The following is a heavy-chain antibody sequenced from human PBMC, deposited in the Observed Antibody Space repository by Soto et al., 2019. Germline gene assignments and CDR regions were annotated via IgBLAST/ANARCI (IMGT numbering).Heavy chain of an antibody. D-gene: IGHD3-3*01. CDR3: AHRVLRTVFGLVTTTAIDFDF. CDR2: IYWDDDK. J-gene: IGHJ4*02. CDR1: GFSLTTSGVG. Sequence: QITLNESGPTQVKPRQTLTLTCTFPGFSLTTSGVGVGWIRQSPGKAPEWLALIYWDDDKSYSPSLKSRLPITKDTSQNQVVLTLADLDPADTATYYCAHRVLRTVFGLVTTTAIDFDFWGQGTPVDVSS. V-gene: IGHV2-5*02.